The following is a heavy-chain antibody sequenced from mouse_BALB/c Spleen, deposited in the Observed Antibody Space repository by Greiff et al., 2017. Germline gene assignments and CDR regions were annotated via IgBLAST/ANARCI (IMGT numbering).Heavy chain of an antibody. V-gene: IGHV14-3*02. D-gene: IGHD2-10*02. Sequence: VHVKQSGAELVKPGASVKLSCTASGFNIKDTYMHWVKQRPEQGLEWIGRIDPANGNTKYDPKFQGKATITADTSSNTAYLQLSSLTSEDTAVYYCARQYGNFWFAYWGQGTLVTVSA. CDR1: GFNIKDTY. J-gene: IGHJ3*01. CDR2: IDPANGNT. CDR3: ARQYGNFWFAY.